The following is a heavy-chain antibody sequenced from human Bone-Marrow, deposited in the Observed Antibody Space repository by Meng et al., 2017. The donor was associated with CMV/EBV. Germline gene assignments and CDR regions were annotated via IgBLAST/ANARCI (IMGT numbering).Heavy chain of an antibody. D-gene: IGHD3-3*01. Sequence: SVKVSCKASGGTFSSYAISWVRQAPGQGLEWMGGIIPIFGTANYAQKFQGRVTIAADKYTSTAHMELSSLRYEDTAVYYCASGDFWSGHGTDYYYGMEVWGQGTTVTVSS. J-gene: IGHJ6*02. CDR1: GGTFSSYA. V-gene: IGHV1-69*06. CDR2: IIPIFGTA. CDR3: ASGDFWSGHGTDYYYGMEV.